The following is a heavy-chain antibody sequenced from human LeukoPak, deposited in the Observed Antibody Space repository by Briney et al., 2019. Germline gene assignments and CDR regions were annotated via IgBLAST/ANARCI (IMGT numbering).Heavy chain of an antibody. D-gene: IGHD3-22*01. Sequence: ASVTVSCTASGYTFSAHYMHWVRQAPGQGLEWMGWINPNSGGTNYAQKFQGRVTMTRDTSISIVYMELSRLRSDDTAVYYCARDYYDSRGFGAFDIWGQGTMVTDSS. CDR3: ARDYYDSRGFGAFDI. V-gene: IGHV1-2*02. CDR2: INPNSGGT. CDR1: GYTFSAHY. J-gene: IGHJ3*02.